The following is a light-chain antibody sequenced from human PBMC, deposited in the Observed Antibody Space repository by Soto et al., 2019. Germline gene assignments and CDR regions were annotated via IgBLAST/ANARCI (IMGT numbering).Light chain of an antibody. CDR3: CAYAGINTVI. CDR2: RVT. V-gene: IGLV2-8*01. J-gene: IGLJ2*01. CDR1: SGDIGSYNR. Sequence: QSVLTQPASVSGSPGQSITISCTGTSGDIGSYNRVSWYQQHPGKAPKLLMFRVTERPSGVPDRFSGSKSGNTASLTVSGLQAEDEADYYCCAYAGINTVIFGGGTKLTVL.